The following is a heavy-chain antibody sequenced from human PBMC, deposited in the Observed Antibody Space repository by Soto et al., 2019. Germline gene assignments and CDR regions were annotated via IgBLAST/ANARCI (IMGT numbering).Heavy chain of an antibody. Sequence: EVQLLESGGGLVQPGGSLRLSCAASGFTFSSYAMSWVRQAPGKGLEWVSAISGSGGSTYYADSVKSRFTISRDNSKNTLYLQRNSLRAEDTAVYYCAKDQRCSNTSCYRVPGSLPWDYWGQGTLVTVSS. CDR3: AKDQRCSNTSCYRVPGSLPWDY. D-gene: IGHD2-2*01. CDR1: GFTFSSYA. V-gene: IGHV3-23*01. J-gene: IGHJ4*02. CDR2: ISGSGGST.